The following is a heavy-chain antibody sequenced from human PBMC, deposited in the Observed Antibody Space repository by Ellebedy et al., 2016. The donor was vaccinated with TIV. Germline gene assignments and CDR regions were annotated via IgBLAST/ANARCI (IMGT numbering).Heavy chain of an antibody. V-gene: IGHV3-7*03. D-gene: IGHD1-26*01. J-gene: IGHJ2*01. CDR2: IKQDGSEK. CDR1: GFSISSYW. Sequence: PGGSLRLSCEASGFSISSYWMNRVRQAPGKGLEWVANIKQDGSEKYYVGSVEGRFTISRDNADNSLYLQMNSLRGEDTAVYYCARDGWELRMDFDLWGRGTLVTVSS. CDR3: ARDGWELRMDFDL.